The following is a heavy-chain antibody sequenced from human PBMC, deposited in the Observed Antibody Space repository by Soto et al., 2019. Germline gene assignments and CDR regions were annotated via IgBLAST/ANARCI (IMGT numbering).Heavy chain of an antibody. CDR1: GFTFSSYL. D-gene: IGHD6-19*01. J-gene: IGHJ4*02. Sequence: GGSLRLSCAASGFTFSSYLMSWVRQAPGKGLEWVANIKQDGSEKYYVDSVKGRFTISRDNAKNSLYLQMNSLRAEDTAVYYCARTAVAGTVYFDYWGQGTLVTVSS. V-gene: IGHV3-7*01. CDR3: ARTAVAGTVYFDY. CDR2: IKQDGSEK.